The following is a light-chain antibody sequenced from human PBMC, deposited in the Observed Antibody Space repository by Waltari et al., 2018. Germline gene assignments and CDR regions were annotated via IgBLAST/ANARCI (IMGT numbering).Light chain of an antibody. V-gene: IGLV2-18*02. CDR1: GSDIGSSDL. Sequence: QSALTQPPSVSGSPGQSVTISCAGTGSDIGSSDLVSWYQQTPGTAPKLILYQVTYRPSGVSDRFSGSKSGSTASPTISGLQIEDEADYYCASETTRDSRVFGGGTKVTVL. J-gene: IGLJ3*02. CDR3: ASETTRDSRV. CDR2: QVT.